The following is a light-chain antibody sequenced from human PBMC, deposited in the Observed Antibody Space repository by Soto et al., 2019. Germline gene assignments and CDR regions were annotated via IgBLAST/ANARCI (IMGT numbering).Light chain of an antibody. CDR1: QSVSSN. Sequence: EIVMTQSPATLSVSPGERATLSCRASQSVSSNLAWYQQKPGQAPRLLIYGASTRATGIPARFSGSGSGTEYTLTISSLQVIDFVVYYFQRYNLWPLTFGGGTNVEIK. V-gene: IGKV3-15*01. CDR2: GAS. CDR3: QRYNLWPLT. J-gene: IGKJ4*01.